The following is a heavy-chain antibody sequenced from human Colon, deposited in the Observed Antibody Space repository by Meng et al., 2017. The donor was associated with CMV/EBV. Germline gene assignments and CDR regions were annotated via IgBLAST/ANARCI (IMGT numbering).Heavy chain of an antibody. CDR1: GFIFRGYW. J-gene: IGHJ5*02. V-gene: IGHV3-48*03. D-gene: IGHD3-16*01. Sequence: GESLKISCAASGFIFRGYWMTWVRQAPGKGLEWVSYISMSGKTKYYADSVKGRFTISRDNANNSLNLQMNSLRAEDTAVYYCARGGLGNPWGQGTLVTVSS. CDR3: ARGGLGNP. CDR2: ISMSGKTK.